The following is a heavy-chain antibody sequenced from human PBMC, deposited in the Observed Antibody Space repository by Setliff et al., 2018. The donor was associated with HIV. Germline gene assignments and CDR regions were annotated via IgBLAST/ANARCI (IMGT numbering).Heavy chain of an antibody. CDR1: GDSLSTSSYF. D-gene: IGHD1-1*01. CDR3: TKEGRGDPGLATTRLDY. Sequence: NPSETLSLTCSVSGDSLSTSSYFWGWVRQSPGKGLEWIGNIYYTAFTYYSPSLKSRVTISIDTSKSQFSLNLTSVTDSDTAVYYCTKEGRGDPGLATTRLDYWGQGKLVTVSS. V-gene: IGHV4-39*01. J-gene: IGHJ4*02. CDR2: IYYTAFT.